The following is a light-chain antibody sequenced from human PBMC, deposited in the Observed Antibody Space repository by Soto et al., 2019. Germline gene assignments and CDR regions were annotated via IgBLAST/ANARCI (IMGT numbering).Light chain of an antibody. CDR3: QQYGSSLGIT. CDR1: QSVSSSY. Sequence: EIVLTQSPGPLALSPGERATLSCRASQSVSSSYLAWYQHKPGQAPSLLISGASSRATGIPDRFSGSGSGTDFTLTISRLEPEDFAVYYCQQYGSSLGITFGDRTKVDIK. V-gene: IGKV3-20*01. J-gene: IGKJ3*01. CDR2: GAS.